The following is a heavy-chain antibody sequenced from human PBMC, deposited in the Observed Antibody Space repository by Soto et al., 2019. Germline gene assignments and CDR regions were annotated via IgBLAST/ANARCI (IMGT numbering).Heavy chain of an antibody. J-gene: IGHJ4*02. D-gene: IGHD2-15*01. CDR3: ARAYCSGGSCYEAY. CDR1: GHSISSGYY. Sequence: PSETLSLTCAVSGHSISSGYYWGWIRQPPGKGLEWIGIIYHSGSTYYNPSLKSRVTISLDTSKNQFSLKLSSVTAADTAVYYCARAYCSGGSCYEAYWGQGTLVTVS. V-gene: IGHV4-38-2*01. CDR2: IYHSGST.